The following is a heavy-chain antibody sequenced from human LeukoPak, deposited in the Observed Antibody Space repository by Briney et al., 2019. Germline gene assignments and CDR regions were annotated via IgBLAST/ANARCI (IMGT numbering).Heavy chain of an antibody. J-gene: IGHJ4*02. CDR2: IIPIFGTA. D-gene: IGHD5-24*01. CDR1: GYTFTSYY. V-gene: IGHV1-69*13. Sequence: SVKVSCKASGYTFTSYYMHWVRQAPGQGLEWMGGIIPIFGTANYAQKFQGRVTITADESTSTAYMELSSLRSEDTAVYYCARVGGDGYNNDYWGQGTLVTVSS. CDR3: ARVGGDGYNNDY.